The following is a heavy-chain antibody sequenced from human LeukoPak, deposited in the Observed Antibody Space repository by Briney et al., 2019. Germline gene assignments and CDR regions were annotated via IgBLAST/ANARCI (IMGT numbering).Heavy chain of an antibody. J-gene: IGHJ4*02. CDR1: GFTFSSYA. D-gene: IGHD3-10*01. Sequence: GGSLRLSCAASGFTFSSYAMSWVRQAPGKGLEWVAVISYDGSNKYYADSVKGRFTVSRDNSKNTLYLQMNSLRAEDTAVYYCAIKTRHTSGTYFAHFDYWGQGTLVTVSS. CDR3: AIKTRHTSGTYFAHFDY. CDR2: ISYDGSNK. V-gene: IGHV3-30-3*01.